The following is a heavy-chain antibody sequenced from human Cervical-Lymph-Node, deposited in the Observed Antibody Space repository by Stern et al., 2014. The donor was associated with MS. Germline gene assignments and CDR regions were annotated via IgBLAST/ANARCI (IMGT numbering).Heavy chain of an antibody. CDR2: IWYDGTNK. D-gene: IGHD6-19*01. V-gene: IGHV3-33*01. Sequence: QVQLVQSGGGLVQPGRSLRLSCAASGFTFSSYAMHWVRQAPGKGLEWVAVIWYDGTNKHYRDSVKGRFTISRDNPKNTVYLQMNSLRAEDTAVYFCARDPQGVAGYIDYWGQGTPVTVSS. J-gene: IGHJ4*02. CDR1: GFTFSSYA. CDR3: ARDPQGVAGYIDY.